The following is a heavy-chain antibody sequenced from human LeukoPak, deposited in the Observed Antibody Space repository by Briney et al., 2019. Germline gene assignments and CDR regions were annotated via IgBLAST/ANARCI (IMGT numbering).Heavy chain of an antibody. V-gene: IGHV3-11*01. CDR2: ISSSGSTI. Sequence: GGSLILSCEGSGFNFRDYYMSWVRQAPGKGLEWVSHISSSGSTIYYANSVKGRFTISRDNAKNSLYLQMNSLRAEDTAVYYCARDRSVLIGSSSSHDYWGQGTLVTVSS. J-gene: IGHJ4*02. CDR1: GFNFRDYY. CDR3: ARDRSVLIGSSSSHDY. D-gene: IGHD6-6*01.